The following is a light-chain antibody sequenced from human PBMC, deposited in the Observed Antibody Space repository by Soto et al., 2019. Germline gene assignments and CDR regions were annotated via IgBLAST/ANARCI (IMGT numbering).Light chain of an antibody. J-gene: IGLJ2*01. Sequence: QAVVTQEPSLTVSPGGTVTLTCGSSTGAVTSGHYPYWFQQKPGQAPKTLIYETSNRHSWTPARFSCSLLGGKAALTLSGAQRYDEAEYYCMLSYSGPRVFGGGTKLTVL. CDR3: MLSYSGPRV. V-gene: IGLV7-46*01. CDR1: TGAVTSGHY. CDR2: ETS.